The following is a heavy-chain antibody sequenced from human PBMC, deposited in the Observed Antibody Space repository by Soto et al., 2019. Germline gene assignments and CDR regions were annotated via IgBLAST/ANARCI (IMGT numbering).Heavy chain of an antibody. D-gene: IGHD1-26*01. J-gene: IGHJ6*02. CDR1: GYTFTSYG. CDR3: ARDDPKWDLLRAWYYYYGMDF. CDR2: ISAYNGNT. Sequence: ASVKVSCKASGYTFTSYGISWVRQAPGQGLEWMGWISAYNGNTNYAQKLQGRVTMTTDTSTSTAYMELRSLRSDDTAVYYCARDDPKWDLLRAWYYYYGMDFWGQGIMVTVSS. V-gene: IGHV1-18*01.